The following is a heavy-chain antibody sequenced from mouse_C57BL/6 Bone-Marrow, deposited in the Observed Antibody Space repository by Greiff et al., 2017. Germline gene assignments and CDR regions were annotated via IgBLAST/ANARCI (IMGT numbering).Heavy chain of an antibody. D-gene: IGHD1-1*02. CDR2: IYPGDGDT. CDR1: GYAFSSSW. V-gene: IGHV1-82*01. J-gene: IGHJ3*01. Sequence: QVQLQQSGPDLVKPGASVKISCKASGYAFSSSWMNWVKQRPGKGLEWIGRIYPGDGDTNYNGKFKGKATLTADKSSSTAYMQLSSLTSEDSAVYFCAREVEWTWFAYWGQGTLVTVSA. CDR3: AREVEWTWFAY.